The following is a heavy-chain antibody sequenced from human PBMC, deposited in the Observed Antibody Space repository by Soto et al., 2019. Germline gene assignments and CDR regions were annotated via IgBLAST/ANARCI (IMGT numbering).Heavy chain of an antibody. CDR1: GFTFDEYA. J-gene: IGHJ4*02. CDR3: AKDIGWGGSYSSGLIGFDY. CDR2: ITWNSDNI. V-gene: IGHV3-9*01. D-gene: IGHD1-26*01. Sequence: PGGSLRLACAASGFTFDEYAMHWVRQAPGKGLEWVSGITWNSDNIGYADSVKGRVTISRDNAKDSLYLQMNSLRAEDTALYYCAKDIGWGGSYSSGLIGFDYWGRGT.